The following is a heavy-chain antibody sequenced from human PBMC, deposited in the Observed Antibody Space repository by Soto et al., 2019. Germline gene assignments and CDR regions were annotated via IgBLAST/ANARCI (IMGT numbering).Heavy chain of an antibody. CDR3: ARQVPYSSHRMDV. CDR2: ISSRSSYI. V-gene: IGHV3-21*06. Sequence: PGGCLRMSCAASGCIDRGVSMVSIRHAPGQGLEWVSSISSRSSYIYYADSVKGRFTVSRDNANNLLYLQMNSLGAEDTAVYYCARQVPYSSHRMDVWGQGTTVTVSS. D-gene: IGHD4-4*01. CDR1: GCIDRGVS. J-gene: IGHJ6*02.